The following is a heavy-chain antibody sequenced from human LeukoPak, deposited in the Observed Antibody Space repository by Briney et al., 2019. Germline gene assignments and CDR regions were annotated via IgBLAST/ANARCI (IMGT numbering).Heavy chain of an antibody. V-gene: IGHV4-34*01. Sequence: SETLSLTCAVYGGSFSGYYWSWIRQPPGKGLEWIREINHSGSTNYNPSLKSRVTISVDTSKNQFSLKLSSVTAADTAVYYCARGVSWTGRGAFDIWGQGTMVTVSS. D-gene: IGHD1-1*01. J-gene: IGHJ3*02. CDR1: GGSFSGYY. CDR2: INHSGST. CDR3: ARGVSWTGRGAFDI.